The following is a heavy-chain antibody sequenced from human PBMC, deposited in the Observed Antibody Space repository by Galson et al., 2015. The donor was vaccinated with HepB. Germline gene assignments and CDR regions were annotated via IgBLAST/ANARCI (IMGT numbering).Heavy chain of an antibody. CDR2: TYYRSKWYN. J-gene: IGHJ6*02. D-gene: IGHD6-6*01. V-gene: IGHV6-1*01. CDR1: GDSVSSKSSG. CDR3: ARDRGSSFYGFDV. Sequence: CAISGDSVSSKSSGWNWIRQSPSRGLEWLGRTYYRSKWYNDYVVSVKSRITINPDTSKNQFSLQLNSGTPDDTAVYFCARDRGSSFYGFDVWGQGTTVTVSS.